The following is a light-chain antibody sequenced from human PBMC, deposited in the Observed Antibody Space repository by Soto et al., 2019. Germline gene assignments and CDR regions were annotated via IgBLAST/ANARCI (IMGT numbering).Light chain of an antibody. J-gene: IGKJ1*01. V-gene: IGKV1-5*03. CDR3: QHYNSYSEA. Sequence: DIQMTQSPSTLSGSVGDRVTITCRASQTISSWLAWYQQKPGKAPKLLIYKASTLKSGVPSRFSGSGSGTLLSLTISSLQPDDFATYYCQHYNSYSEAFGQGTKVELK. CDR2: KAS. CDR1: QTISSW.